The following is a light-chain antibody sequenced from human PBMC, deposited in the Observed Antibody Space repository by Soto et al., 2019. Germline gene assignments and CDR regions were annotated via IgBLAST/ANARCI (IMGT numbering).Light chain of an antibody. CDR3: QQYGSSSYPLYT. CDR2: GAS. J-gene: IGKJ2*01. CDR1: QSVSSSY. V-gene: IGKV3-20*01. Sequence: EIVLTQSPGTLSLSPGERATLSCRASQSVSSSYLAWYQQKPGQAPRLLIYGASSRATGIPDRFSGSGSGTDFTLTISRLEPEDFAVYYCQQYGSSSYPLYTFGQGTKLEIK.